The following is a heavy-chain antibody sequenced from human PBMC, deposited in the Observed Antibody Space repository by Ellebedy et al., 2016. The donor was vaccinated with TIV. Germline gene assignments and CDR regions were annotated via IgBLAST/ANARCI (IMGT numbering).Heavy chain of an antibody. V-gene: IGHV3-30-3*01. D-gene: IGHD3-22*01. Sequence: GESLKISCAASGFFFNTYAMYWVRQAPGKGLEWVALISYDGSNHYYTDSVKGRFTISRDDSKNTLYLQMNSLRPEDTAVYYCARGLYYDTSGYYPYWGQGTLVTVSS. CDR1: GFFFNTYA. CDR2: ISYDGSNH. J-gene: IGHJ4*02. CDR3: ARGLYYDTSGYYPY.